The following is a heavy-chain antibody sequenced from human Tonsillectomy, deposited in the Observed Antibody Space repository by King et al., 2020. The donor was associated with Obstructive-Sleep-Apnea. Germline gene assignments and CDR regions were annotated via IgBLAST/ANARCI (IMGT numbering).Heavy chain of an antibody. V-gene: IGHV1-18*04. Sequence: VQLVESGAEGKKPGASVKVSCKSSGYTFTSYGITWVRQAPGQGLEWMGGISAYNGNTNYAQKFQGRDTMTTDTSTSTAYMELRSLGSDEPAVYYCARDWTDTMFRGVMTYYFDYWGQGTLVTVSS. CDR2: ISAYNGNT. D-gene: IGHD3-10*01. CDR3: ARDWTDTMFRGVMTYYFDY. J-gene: IGHJ4*02. CDR1: GYTFTSYG.